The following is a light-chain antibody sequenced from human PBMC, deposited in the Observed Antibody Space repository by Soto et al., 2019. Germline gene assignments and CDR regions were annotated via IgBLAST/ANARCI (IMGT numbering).Light chain of an antibody. CDR2: RNH. CDR3: AAWDDSLRAVV. Sequence: QSVLTQSPSESAPPGQRVTISCSGSGSNIGTHAVNWYQQVPGTAPTLLIFRNHQRPSGVPDRFSGSKSGTSASLAISGPQSEDEADYYCAAWDDSLRAVVFGGGTKLTVL. J-gene: IGLJ2*01. CDR1: GSNIGTHA. V-gene: IGLV1-44*01.